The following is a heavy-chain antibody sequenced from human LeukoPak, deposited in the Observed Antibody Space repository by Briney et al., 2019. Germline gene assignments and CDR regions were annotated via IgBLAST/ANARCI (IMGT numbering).Heavy chain of an antibody. CDR3: ARVDLTTPYYYYYYYMDV. D-gene: IGHD4-11*01. Sequence: PGGSLRLSCAASGFSFSDYYMTWIRQAPGKGLEWVSYISSGGDSIYYADSVKGRFTISRDNAKNSLYLQMNGLRAEDTAVYYCARVDLTTPYYYYYYYMDVWGKGTTVTVSS. CDR2: ISSGGDSI. J-gene: IGHJ6*03. CDR1: GFSFSDYY. V-gene: IGHV3-11*04.